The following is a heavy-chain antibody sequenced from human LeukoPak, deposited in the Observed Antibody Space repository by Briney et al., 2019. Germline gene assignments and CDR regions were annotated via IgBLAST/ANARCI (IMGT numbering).Heavy chain of an antibody. D-gene: IGHD2-15*01. CDR2: ISAYNGNT. J-gene: IGHJ6*03. Sequence: ASVKVSCKASGYTFTSYGISWVRQAPGQGLEWMGWISAYNGNTNYAQKLQGRVTMTTDTSTSTAYMELRSLGSDDTAVYYCAREGYCSGGSCYIANYYYYYMDVWGKGTTVTISS. V-gene: IGHV1-18*01. CDR3: AREGYCSGGSCYIANYYYYYMDV. CDR1: GYTFTSYG.